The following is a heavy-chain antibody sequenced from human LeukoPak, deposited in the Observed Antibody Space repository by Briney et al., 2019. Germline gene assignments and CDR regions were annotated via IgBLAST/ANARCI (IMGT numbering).Heavy chain of an antibody. D-gene: IGHD4-23*01. J-gene: IGHJ3*02. Sequence: ETLSLTCTVSGGSISSGGYYWSWIRQHPGKGLEWVANIKQDGSEKYYVDSVKGRFTISRDNAKNSLYLQMNSLRAEDTAVYYCARITVVTPDAFDIWGQGTMVTVSS. CDR2: IKQDGSEK. CDR3: ARITVVTPDAFDI. CDR1: GGSISSGGYY. V-gene: IGHV3-7*01.